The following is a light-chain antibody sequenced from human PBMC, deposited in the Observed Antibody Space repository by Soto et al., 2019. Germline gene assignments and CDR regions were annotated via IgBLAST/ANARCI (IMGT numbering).Light chain of an antibody. Sequence: EIVLTQSPGTLSLSPGERATLSCRASQSVSSYLAWYQQKPGQAPRLLIYDASNRATGIPARFSGSGSGTDLTLTISSLEPEDFAVYYCQQRSNWPPAMTFGQGTKVDIK. CDR2: DAS. CDR1: QSVSSY. V-gene: IGKV3-11*01. J-gene: IGKJ1*01. CDR3: QQRSNWPPAMT.